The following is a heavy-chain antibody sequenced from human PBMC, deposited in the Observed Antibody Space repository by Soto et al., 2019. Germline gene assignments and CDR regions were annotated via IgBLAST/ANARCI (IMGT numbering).Heavy chain of an antibody. V-gene: IGHV1-3*01. J-gene: IGHJ5*02. CDR2: INVGNGNP. D-gene: IGHD6-19*01. CDR1: GYTFTAYA. Sequence: GASVKVSCKASGYTFTAYAMHWVRQAPGQRLEWMGWINVGNGNPKYSQNFQGRVTITRDTSATTAYMELSSLTSEDTAVYYCALEDPRGSGWYHWFDPWGQGNLVTVSS. CDR3: ALEDPRGSGWYHWFDP.